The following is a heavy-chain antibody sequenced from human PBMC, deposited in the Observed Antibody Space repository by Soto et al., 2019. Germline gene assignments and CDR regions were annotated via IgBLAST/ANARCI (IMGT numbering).Heavy chain of an antibody. CDR3: ARGPSGDKVDY. CDR1: GGSFSGYY. Sequence: SETLSLTCAVYGGSFSGYYWNWIRQHPGKGLEWIRHIYNSGSTYSNPSLKSRLTISVDTSKNQFSLKLSSVTAADTAVYYCARGPSGDKVDYWGQGTLVTVSS. V-gene: IGHV4-34*01. D-gene: IGHD1-26*01. J-gene: IGHJ4*02. CDR2: IYNSGST.